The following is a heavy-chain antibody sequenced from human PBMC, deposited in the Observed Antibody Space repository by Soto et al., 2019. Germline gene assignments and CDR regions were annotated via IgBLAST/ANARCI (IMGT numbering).Heavy chain of an antibody. J-gene: IGHJ3*02. CDR2: IYHSGST. CDR1: SGSISSSNW. CDR3: ATQGSKSLGYCSSTSYPPNHDAFDI. Sequence: SETLSLTCAVSSGSISSSNWWSWVRQPPGKGLEWIGEIYHSGSTNYNPSLKSRVTISVDKSKNQFSLKLSSVTAADTAVYYCATQGSKSLGYCSSTSYPPNHDAFDIWGQGTMVTGS. D-gene: IGHD2-2*01. V-gene: IGHV4-4*02.